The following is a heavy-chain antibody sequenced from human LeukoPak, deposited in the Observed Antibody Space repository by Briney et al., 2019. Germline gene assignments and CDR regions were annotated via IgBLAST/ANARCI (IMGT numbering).Heavy chain of an antibody. D-gene: IGHD3-10*01. CDR2: IIPIFGTA. J-gene: IGHJ4*02. Sequence: GASVKVSCKASGGTFSSYAISWVRQAPGQGLEWMGGIIPIFGTANYAQKFQGRVTITTDESTSTAYMELSSLRSEDTAVYYCASGGPSITMVRGVLGTFDYWGQGTLVTVSS. CDR3: ASGGPSITMVRGVLGTFDY. V-gene: IGHV1-69*05. CDR1: GGTFSSYA.